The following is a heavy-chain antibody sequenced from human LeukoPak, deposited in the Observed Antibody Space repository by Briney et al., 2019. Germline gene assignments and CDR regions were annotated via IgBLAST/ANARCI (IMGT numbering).Heavy chain of an antibody. CDR3: ARDPVAGYYSYGMDV. J-gene: IGHJ6*02. CDR1: GFTFSSYW. CDR2: INSDGSST. D-gene: IGHD3-22*01. Sequence: GGSLRLSCAASGFTFSSYWMHWVRQAPGKGLVWVSRINSDGSSTSYADSVKGRFTISRDNAKNTLYLRMNSLRAEDTAVYYCARDPVAGYYSYGMDVWGQGTTVNVSS. V-gene: IGHV3-74*01.